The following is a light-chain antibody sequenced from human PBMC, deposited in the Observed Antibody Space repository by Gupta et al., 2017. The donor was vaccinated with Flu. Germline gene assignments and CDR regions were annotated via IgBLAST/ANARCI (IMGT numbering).Light chain of an antibody. CDR3: GTCDSSRSAGE. CDR1: GSNIGSNY. J-gene: IGLJ3*02. Sequence: QSALTQPPSVSAAPGQRVTISCSGSGSNIGSNYVSWYQHYPGKAPKLLIYDNDKRPSGIPDRFSGSKSGTSATLGISGLQTGDEADYYCGTCDSSRSAGEFGGGTKLTVL. V-gene: IGLV1-51*01. CDR2: DND.